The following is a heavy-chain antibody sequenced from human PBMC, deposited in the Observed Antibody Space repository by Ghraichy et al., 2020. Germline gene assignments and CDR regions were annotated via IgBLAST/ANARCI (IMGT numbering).Heavy chain of an antibody. Sequence: GSLRLSCAASGFTFSSYSMNWVRQAPGKGLEWVSYISSSSSTIYYADSVKGRFTISRDNAKNSLYLQMNSLRDEDTAVYYCARKSQTIYYYDSSGHHDAFDIWGQGTMVTVSS. V-gene: IGHV3-48*02. CDR3: ARKSQTIYYYDSSGHHDAFDI. CDR1: GFTFSSYS. J-gene: IGHJ3*02. D-gene: IGHD3-22*01. CDR2: ISSSSSTI.